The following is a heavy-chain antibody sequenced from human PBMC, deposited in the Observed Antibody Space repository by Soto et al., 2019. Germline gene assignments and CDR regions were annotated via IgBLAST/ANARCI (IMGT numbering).Heavy chain of an antibody. J-gene: IGHJ4*02. CDR2: IYYSGST. D-gene: IGHD3-22*01. Sequence: SETLSLTCTVSGGSISSYCWSWIRQPPGKGLEWIGYIYYSGSTNYNPSLKSRVTISVDTSKNQFSLKLSSVTAADTAVYYCARVEGYYDSSGYYRRAPFDYWGQGTLVTVS. CDR1: GGSISSYC. V-gene: IGHV4-59*01. CDR3: ARVEGYYDSSGYYRRAPFDY.